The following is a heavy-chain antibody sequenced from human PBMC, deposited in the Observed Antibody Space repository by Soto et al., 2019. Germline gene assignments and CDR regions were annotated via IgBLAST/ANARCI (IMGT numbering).Heavy chain of an antibody. CDR3: ASIEGDY. CDR2: INHSGST. CDR1: GGSFSGYY. D-gene: IGHD3-16*02. J-gene: IGHJ4*02. V-gene: IGHV4-34*01. Sequence: PSETLSLTCAVYGGSFSGYYWSWIRQPPGKGLEWIGEINHSGSTNYNPSLKSRVTISVDTSKNQFSLKLSSVTAADTAVYYCASIEGDYWGQGTLVTVS.